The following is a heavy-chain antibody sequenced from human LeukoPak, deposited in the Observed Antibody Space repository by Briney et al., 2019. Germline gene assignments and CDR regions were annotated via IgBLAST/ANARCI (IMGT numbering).Heavy chain of an antibody. D-gene: IGHD4-23*01. CDR1: GFTFSRYS. V-gene: IGHV3-48*01. Sequence: PGGSLRLSCAAPGFTFSRYSMNWVRQAPGKGLEWVSFISSSYSPIYYADSVKGRFIISRDNAKNSLYLQMNSLRAEDTAVYYCARDFYGGCFFEYWGQGTLVTVSS. J-gene: IGHJ4*02. CDR2: ISSSYSPI. CDR3: ARDFYGGCFFEY.